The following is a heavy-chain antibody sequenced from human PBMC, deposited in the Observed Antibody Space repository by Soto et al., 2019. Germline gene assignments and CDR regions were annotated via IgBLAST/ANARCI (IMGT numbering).Heavy chain of an antibody. Sequence: ASVKVSCKASGYTFTSYGISLVRQAPVQVLELMVWMIAYSGNTDYSQKLQGRVTITADTSTITSYMELRSLRSDDTAVYYCARDSGYVPNYWGQGTLVTVSS. V-gene: IGHV1-18*01. J-gene: IGHJ4*02. CDR2: MIAYSGNT. CDR1: GYTFTSYG. D-gene: IGHD6-25*01. CDR3: ARDSGYVPNY.